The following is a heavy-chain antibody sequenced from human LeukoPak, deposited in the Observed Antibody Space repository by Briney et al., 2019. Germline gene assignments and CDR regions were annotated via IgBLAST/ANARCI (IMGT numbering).Heavy chain of an antibody. J-gene: IGHJ4*02. Sequence: GGSLRLSCAASGFTFSSYAMSWVRQAPGKGLEWVSAISGSGGSTYYADSVKGRFTISRDNSKNTLYPQMNSLRAEDTAVYYCAKDYDILTGYFPPPHFDYWGQGTLATVSS. CDR1: GFTFSSYA. V-gene: IGHV3-23*01. D-gene: IGHD3-9*01. CDR2: ISGSGGST. CDR3: AKDYDILTGYFPPPHFDY.